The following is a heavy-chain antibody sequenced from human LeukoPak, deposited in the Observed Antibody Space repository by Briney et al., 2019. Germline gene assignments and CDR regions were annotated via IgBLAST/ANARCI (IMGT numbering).Heavy chain of an antibody. CDR1: GGSFSGYY. V-gene: IGHV4-34*01. CDR3: ARRAGTIDY. Sequence: SETLSLTCAVYGGSFSGYYWSWIRQPPGKGLEWIGEINHSGSTNYNPSLKSRVTISVDTSKNQFSLKLSSVTAAETAVYYCARRAGTIDYWGQGTLVTVSS. CDR2: INHSGST. J-gene: IGHJ4*02. D-gene: IGHD6-13*01.